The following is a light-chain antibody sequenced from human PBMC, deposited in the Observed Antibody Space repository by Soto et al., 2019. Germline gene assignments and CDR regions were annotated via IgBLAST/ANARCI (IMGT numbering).Light chain of an antibody. Sequence: EIVLTQSPGTLSLSPGDRATLSCRASQSVIGTYLAWYQQKPGQPPRLLIYGESIRATGIPDRFSGSGSGTDFTLTISRLEPEDFAVYYCQQYGSPLWTFGQGIKVE. CDR1: QSVIGTY. CDR2: GES. CDR3: QQYGSPLWT. V-gene: IGKV3-20*01. J-gene: IGKJ1*01.